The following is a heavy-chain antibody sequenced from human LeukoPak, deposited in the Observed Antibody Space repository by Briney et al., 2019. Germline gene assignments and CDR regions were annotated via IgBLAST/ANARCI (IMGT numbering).Heavy chain of an antibody. CDR1: GFTVSSTH. CDR2: IYSGGAA. CDR3: ARVAVAYFDY. V-gene: IGHV3-66*01. Sequence: GGCLRLSCAASGFTVSSTHMGWVRQAPGKGLEWVSVIYSGGAAYYPDSVKGRFTISRDLSKNTLHLQMNDLRAEDTAVYYCARVAVAYFDYWGQGTLVTVSS. J-gene: IGHJ4*02. D-gene: IGHD6-19*01.